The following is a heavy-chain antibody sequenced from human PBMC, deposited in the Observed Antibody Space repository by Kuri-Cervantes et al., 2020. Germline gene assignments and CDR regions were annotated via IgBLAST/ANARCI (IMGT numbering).Heavy chain of an antibody. Sequence: SETLSLTCIVSGGPISGHSWSWIRQPPGKGLECIGYVHESGTTTYNPSLQGRVTISGDTSKNRFSLRLTSVTGADTAVYYCARRIVEYYDSSASGYNWFDPWGQGTLVTVSS. D-gene: IGHD3-22*01. CDR3: ARRIVEYYDSSASGYNWFDP. J-gene: IGHJ5*02. V-gene: IGHV4-59*11. CDR2: VHESGTT. CDR1: GGPISGHS.